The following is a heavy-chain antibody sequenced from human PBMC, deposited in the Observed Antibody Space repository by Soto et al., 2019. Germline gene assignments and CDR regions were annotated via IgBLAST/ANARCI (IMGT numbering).Heavy chain of an antibody. CDR1: GGSISSYY. V-gene: IGHV4-59*08. CDR2: IYYSGST. J-gene: IGHJ5*02. CDR3: ARLLWSRGDWLDP. Sequence: PSETLSLTCTVSGGSISSYYWSWIRQPPGKGLEWIGYIYYSGSTNYNSSLKSRVTISVDTSKNQFSLKLSSVTAADTAVYYCARLLWSRGDWLDPWGQGTLVTVSS. D-gene: IGHD3-10*01.